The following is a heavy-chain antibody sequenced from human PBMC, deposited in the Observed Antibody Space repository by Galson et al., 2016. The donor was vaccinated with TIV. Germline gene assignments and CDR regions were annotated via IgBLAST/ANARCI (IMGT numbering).Heavy chain of an antibody. CDR3: AKIDSSGCNYGGRFVY. CDR1: GFTFSSHA. J-gene: IGHJ4*02. D-gene: IGHD3-22*01. V-gene: IGHV3-23*01. CDR2: ISGGGGST. Sequence: SLRLSCAASGFTFSSHAITWVRQAPGKGLEWISAISGGGGSTYHTDSVKGRFTISRDNSKNTVFLQMNSLRVEDTAVYYCAKIDSSGCNYGGRFVYWGQGTLVTVSS.